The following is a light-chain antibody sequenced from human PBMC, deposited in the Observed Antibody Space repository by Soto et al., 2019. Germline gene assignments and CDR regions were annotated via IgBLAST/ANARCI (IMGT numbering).Light chain of an antibody. CDR2: DAS. CDR1: EDISNN. J-gene: IGKJ4*01. CDR3: HQSDNLPPS. V-gene: IGKV1-33*01. Sequence: DIPMTQSPSSLAASVRDRVTITCQASEDISNNLNWYQHKPGKAPKLLIYDASNLQTGVPSRFSGSGSGTDFSFTISSLQPEDIATYFCHQSDNLPPSFGGGTKVEIK.